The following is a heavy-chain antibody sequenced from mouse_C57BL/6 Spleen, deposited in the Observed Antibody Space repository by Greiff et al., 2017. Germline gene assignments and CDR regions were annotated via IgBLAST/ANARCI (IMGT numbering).Heavy chain of an antibody. D-gene: IGHD1-1*01. Sequence: VKLVESGPGLVAPSPSLSITCTVSGFSLTSYAISWVRQPPGKGLEWLGVIWTGGGTNYNSALNTKLSISKDNAKSQVFLKMNSLHTDDTARYYWAREGYYGRSPSYWYFDVWGTGTTVTVSS. V-gene: IGHV2-9-1*01. J-gene: IGHJ1*03. CDR3: AREGYYGRSPSYWYFDV. CDR2: IWTGGGT. CDR1: GFSLTSYA.